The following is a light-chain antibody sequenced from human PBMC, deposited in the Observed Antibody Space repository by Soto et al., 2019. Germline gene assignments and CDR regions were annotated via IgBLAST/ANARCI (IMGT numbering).Light chain of an antibody. V-gene: IGKV3-15*01. CDR3: QQYNNWPRT. J-gene: IGKJ1*01. CDR1: QSVTSN. CDR2: GAS. Sequence: EIVMTQSPATLSVSPGERATLSCRASQSVTSNLAWYQQEPGHPPRLLIYGASTRATGTPARISGSGSGTEFTLTISSLQFEDFAVYYCQQYNNWPRTFGQGTKVEIK.